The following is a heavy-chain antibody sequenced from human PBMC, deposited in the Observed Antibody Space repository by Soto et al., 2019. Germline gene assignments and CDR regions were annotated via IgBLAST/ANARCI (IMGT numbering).Heavy chain of an antibody. Sequence: SETLSLNCTVSGGSMSSFYWSWIRQPPGKGLEYIGSIYYSGYTNYNPSLKSRVTISIDTSKHQSSLKLSSVTAADTAVYYCATHRYGYFDYWGQGTLVTVSS. CDR1: GGSMSSFY. CDR2: IYYSGYT. D-gene: IGHD3-10*01. CDR3: ATHRYGYFDY. J-gene: IGHJ4*02. V-gene: IGHV4-59*08.